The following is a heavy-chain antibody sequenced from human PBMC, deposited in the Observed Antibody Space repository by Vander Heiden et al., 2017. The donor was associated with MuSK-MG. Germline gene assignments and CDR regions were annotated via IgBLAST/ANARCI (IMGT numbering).Heavy chain of an antibody. D-gene: IGHD3-22*01. Sequence: QLQASGPGLVNPSATLSLTCTVSGGSISSYYWSWTRQPPRPCLASNGYIYYSGSTNYNPSLKSRVTISVDTSKNQFSLKLSSVTAADTAVYYCARLGVRDDSSGYYPYWYFDLWGRGTLVTVSS. CDR3: ARLGVRDDSSGYYPYWYFDL. J-gene: IGHJ2*01. CDR1: GGSISSYY. CDR2: IYYSGST. V-gene: IGHV4-59*08.